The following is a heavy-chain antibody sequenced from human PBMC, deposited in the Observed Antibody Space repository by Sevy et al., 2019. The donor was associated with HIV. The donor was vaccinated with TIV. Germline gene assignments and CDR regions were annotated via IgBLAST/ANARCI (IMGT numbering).Heavy chain of an antibody. CDR2: ISYDGSYK. D-gene: IGHD4-17*01. CDR3: AKGPYGGNDFQY. V-gene: IGHV3-30*18. CDR1: GFFFSNHG. Sequence: GGSLRLSCAASGFFFSNHGMHWVRQAPGKGLERVAVISYDGSYKNYGDSVKGRVTISRDNSKNTLFLHMDSLRAEDTAVYYCAKGPYGGNDFQYWSQGTLVTVSS. J-gene: IGHJ4*02.